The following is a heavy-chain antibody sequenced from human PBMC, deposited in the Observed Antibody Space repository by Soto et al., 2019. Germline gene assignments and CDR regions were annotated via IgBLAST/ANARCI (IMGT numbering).Heavy chain of an antibody. CDR1: GGSISSGGYY. Sequence: QVQLQESGPGLVKPSQTLSLTCTVSGGSISSGGYYWSWIRQHPGKGLEWIGYIYYSGSTYYNPSRKSRVTISVDTSKNQFSLKLSSVTAADTPVYYGARREPYGDYGGGNDYWGQGTLVTVSS. D-gene: IGHD4-17*01. V-gene: IGHV4-31*03. CDR2: IYYSGST. J-gene: IGHJ4*02. CDR3: ARREPYGDYGGGNDY.